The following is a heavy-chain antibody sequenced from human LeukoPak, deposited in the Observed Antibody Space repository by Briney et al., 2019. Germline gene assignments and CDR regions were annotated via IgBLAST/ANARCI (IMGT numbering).Heavy chain of an antibody. J-gene: IGHJ4*02. CDR1: GFTFSSLA. Sequence: GGSLRLSCAASGFTFSSLAMGWVRQAPGKGLEWVSVISDSGGTTYYADSVKGRFAISGDNSRNTLYLQMNSLRVEDTAIYYCAKDARRSSGWYFFDHWGQGTLVTVSS. CDR2: ISDSGGTT. V-gene: IGHV3-23*01. D-gene: IGHD6-19*01. CDR3: AKDARRSSGWYFFDH.